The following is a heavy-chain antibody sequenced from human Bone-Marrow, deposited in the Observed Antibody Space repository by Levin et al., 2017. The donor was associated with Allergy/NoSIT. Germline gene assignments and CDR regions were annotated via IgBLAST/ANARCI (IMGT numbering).Heavy chain of an antibody. V-gene: IGHV1-2*02. Sequence: ASVKVSCKASGYTFTGYYMHWVRQAPGQGLEWMGWINPNSGGTNYAQKFQGRVTMTRDTSISTAYMELSRLSSDDTAVYYCARSGSYLQDYFDYWGQGTLVTVSS. CDR2: INPNSGGT. J-gene: IGHJ4*02. CDR1: GYTFTGYY. CDR3: ARSGSYLQDYFDY. D-gene: IGHD1-26*01.